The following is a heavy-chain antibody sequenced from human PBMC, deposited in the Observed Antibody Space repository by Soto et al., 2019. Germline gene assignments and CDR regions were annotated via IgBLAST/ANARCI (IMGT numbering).Heavy chain of an antibody. CDR1: GFPFSYYY. CDR3: ARGGLDGYYYGMDV. D-gene: IGHD1-1*01. J-gene: IGHJ6*02. Sequence: GSLVLSCAASGFPFSYYYMSWLRPAPGKGLEWVSYISSSGSTIYYADSVKGRFTISRDNAKNSLYLQMNSLRAEDTAVYYCARGGLDGYYYGMDVWGQGTTVTVSS. CDR2: ISSSGSTI. V-gene: IGHV3-11*01.